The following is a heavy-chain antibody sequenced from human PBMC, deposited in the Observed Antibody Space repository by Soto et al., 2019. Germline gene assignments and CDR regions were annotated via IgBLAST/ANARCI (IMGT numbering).Heavy chain of an antibody. D-gene: IGHD1-26*01. J-gene: IGHJ4*02. Sequence: QVQLVESGGGVVQPGRSLRLSCAASGFTFSSYAMHWVRQAPGKGLEWVAVISYDGSNKYYADSVKGRFTISRDNSKNALYLQMNSLRAEDTAVYYCARDISVGSVVDYWGQGTLVTVS. CDR3: ARDISVGSVVDY. V-gene: IGHV3-30-3*01. CDR2: ISYDGSNK. CDR1: GFTFSSYA.